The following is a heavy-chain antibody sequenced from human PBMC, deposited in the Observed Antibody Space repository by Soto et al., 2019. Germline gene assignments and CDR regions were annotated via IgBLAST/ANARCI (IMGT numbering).Heavy chain of an antibody. CDR3: ARVLLGYGGNSRVGDY. CDR1: GFTVSSNY. D-gene: IGHD4-17*01. CDR2: IYSGGST. Sequence: GGSLRLSCAASGFTVSSNYMSWVRQAPGKGLEWVSVIYSGGSTYYADSVKGRFTISRDNSKNTLYLQMNSLRAEDTAVYYCARVLLGYGGNSRVGDYWGQGTLVTVSS. J-gene: IGHJ4*02. V-gene: IGHV3-53*01.